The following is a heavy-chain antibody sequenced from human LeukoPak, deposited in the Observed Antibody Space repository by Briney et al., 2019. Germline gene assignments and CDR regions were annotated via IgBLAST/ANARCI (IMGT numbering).Heavy chain of an antibody. CDR2: IWYDGSNK. Sequence: AGGSLRLSCAASGFTFSSYGMHWVRQAPGKGLEWVAVIWYDGSNKYYADSVKGRFTISRDNSKNTLYLQMNSLRAEDTAVYYCARGVVVAATDWFDPWGQGTLVTVSP. V-gene: IGHV3-33*01. J-gene: IGHJ5*02. CDR3: ARGVVVAATDWFDP. CDR1: GFTFSSYG. D-gene: IGHD2-15*01.